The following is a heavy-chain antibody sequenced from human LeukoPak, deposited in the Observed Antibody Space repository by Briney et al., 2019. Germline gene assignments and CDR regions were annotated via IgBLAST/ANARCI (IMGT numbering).Heavy chain of an antibody. CDR2: INQDGSEK. V-gene: IGHV3-7*01. CDR3: ARECFGESTFDS. CDR1: GFSFSGYW. Sequence: GGSLRLSCAASGFSFSGYWMTWVRQAPGKGLEWVANINQDGSEKYYVHSVKGRFTISRDNAKNSLYLQMNSLTAEDTAVYYCARECFGESTFDSWGQGTLVTVSS. J-gene: IGHJ4*02. D-gene: IGHD3-10*01.